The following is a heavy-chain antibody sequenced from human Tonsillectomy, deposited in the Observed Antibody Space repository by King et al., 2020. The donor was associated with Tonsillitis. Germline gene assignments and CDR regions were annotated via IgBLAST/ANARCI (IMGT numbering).Heavy chain of an antibody. V-gene: IGHV4-59*01. D-gene: IGHD6-19*01. Sequence: HVQLQESGPGLVKPSETLSLTCTVSGGSISSYYWSWIRQPPGKGLEWIGYIYYSGSTNSNPSLKSRVTMSLDTSKNQFSLRLSSVTAADTAVYYCARDLGYSSGWYDYWGQGTLVTVSS. CDR1: GGSISSYY. CDR2: IYYSGST. J-gene: IGHJ4*02. CDR3: ARDLGYSSGWYDY.